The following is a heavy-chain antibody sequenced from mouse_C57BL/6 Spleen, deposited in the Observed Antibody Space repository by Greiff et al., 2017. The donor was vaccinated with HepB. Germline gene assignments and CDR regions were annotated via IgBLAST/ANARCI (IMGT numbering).Heavy chain of an antibody. D-gene: IGHD1-1*01. Sequence: QVQLKESGAELVRPGTSVKVSCKASGYAFTNYLIEWVKQRPGRGLEWIGVINPGSGGTNYNEKFKGKATLTADKSSSTAYMQLSSLTSEDSAVYFCARDYYGSSYGFAYWGQGTLVTVSA. V-gene: IGHV1-54*01. CDR3: ARDYYGSSYGFAY. CDR2: INPGSGGT. J-gene: IGHJ3*01. CDR1: GYAFTNYL.